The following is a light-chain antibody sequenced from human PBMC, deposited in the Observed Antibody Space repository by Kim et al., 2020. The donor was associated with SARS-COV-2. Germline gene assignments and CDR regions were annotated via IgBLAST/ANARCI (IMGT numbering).Light chain of an antibody. CDR3: QQSYSTPIT. Sequence: ASVGDRVTITCRASQSISSYLNWYQQKPGKAPKLLIYAASSLQSGVPSRFSGSGSGTDFTLTISILQPEDFATYYCQQSYSTPITFGQGTRLEIK. J-gene: IGKJ5*01. V-gene: IGKV1-39*01. CDR1: QSISSY. CDR2: AAS.